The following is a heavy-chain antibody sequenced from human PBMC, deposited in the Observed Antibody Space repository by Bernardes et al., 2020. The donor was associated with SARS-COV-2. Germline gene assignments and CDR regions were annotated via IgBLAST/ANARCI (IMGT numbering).Heavy chain of an antibody. Sequence: ASVKVSCKASGYTFTGYYMHWVRQAPGQGLEWMGWINPNSGGTNYAQKFQGRVTMTRDTSISTAYMELSRLRSDDTAVYYCAREQEPIIEVVTAILGYGMDVWGQGTTVTVS. CDR3: AREQEPIIEVVTAILGYGMDV. CDR1: GYTFTGYY. CDR2: INPNSGGT. V-gene: IGHV1-2*02. D-gene: IGHD2-21*02. J-gene: IGHJ6*02.